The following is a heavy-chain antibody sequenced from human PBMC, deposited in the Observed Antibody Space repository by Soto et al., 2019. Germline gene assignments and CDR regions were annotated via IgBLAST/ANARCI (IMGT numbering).Heavy chain of an antibody. CDR2: IIPIFGTA. CDR3: AREVLQWLVRDYYYGMDV. V-gene: IGHV1-69*01. J-gene: IGHJ6*02. CDR1: GGTFSSYA. D-gene: IGHD6-19*01. Sequence: SCKASGGTFSSYAISWVRQAPGQELEWMGGIIPIFGTANYAQKFQGRVTITADESTSTAYMELSSLRSEDTAVYYCAREVLQWLVRDYYYGMDVWGQGTTVTVSS.